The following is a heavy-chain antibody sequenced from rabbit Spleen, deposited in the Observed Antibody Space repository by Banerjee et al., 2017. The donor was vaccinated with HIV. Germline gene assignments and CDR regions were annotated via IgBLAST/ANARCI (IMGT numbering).Heavy chain of an antibody. CDR3: ARDGAGGSYFAL. J-gene: IGHJ4*01. Sequence: QLEESGGGLVKPEGSLTLTCKASGFTLSSYYMNWVRQAPGKGLEWIGYIDPVFGITYYANWVNGRFSISRENAQNTVFLRMTSLTAADTATYFCARDGAGGSYFALWGQGTLVTVS. V-gene: IGHV1S7*01. CDR1: GFTLSSYY. CDR2: IDPVFGIT. D-gene: IGHD8-1*01.